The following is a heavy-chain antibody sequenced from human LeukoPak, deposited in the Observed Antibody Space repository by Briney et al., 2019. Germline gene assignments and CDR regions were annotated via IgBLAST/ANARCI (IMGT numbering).Heavy chain of an antibody. V-gene: IGHV3-30*18. Sequence: GGFLRLSCAASGFTFSSYGMHWVRQAPGKGLEWVAVISYDGSNKYYADSVKGRFTISRDNSKNTLYLQMNSLRAEDTAVYYCAKEEEDYWGQGTLVTVSS. J-gene: IGHJ4*02. CDR1: GFTFSSYG. CDR3: AKEEEDY. CDR2: ISYDGSNK.